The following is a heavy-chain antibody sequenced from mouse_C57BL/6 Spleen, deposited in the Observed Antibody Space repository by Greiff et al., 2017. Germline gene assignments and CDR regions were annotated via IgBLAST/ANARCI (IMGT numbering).Heavy chain of an antibody. V-gene: IGHV1-15*01. CDR1: GYTFTDYE. Sequence: VKLLESGAELVRPGASVTLSCKASGYTFTDYEMHWVKQTPVHGLEWIGAIDPETGGTAYNQKFKGKAILTADKSSSTAYMEIRSLTSEDSAVYYCTRGLLDYWGQGTSVTVSS. CDR2: IDPETGGT. CDR3: TRGLLDY. J-gene: IGHJ4*01.